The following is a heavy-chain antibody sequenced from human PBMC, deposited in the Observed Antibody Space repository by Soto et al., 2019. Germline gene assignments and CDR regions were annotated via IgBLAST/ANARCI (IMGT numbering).Heavy chain of an antibody. J-gene: IGHJ5*02. Sequence: QITLKESGPTLVKPTQTLTLTCTFSGFSLSTSGVGVGWIRQPPGKALEWLALIYWDDDKRYSPSLKSRLTITQDTSKNQVVLTMTNMDPVDTATYYCAHRPGGGGSGPNWFDPWGQGTLVTVSS. CDR2: IYWDDDK. CDR3: AHRPGGGGSGPNWFDP. D-gene: IGHD3-10*01. V-gene: IGHV2-5*02. CDR1: GFSLSTSGVG.